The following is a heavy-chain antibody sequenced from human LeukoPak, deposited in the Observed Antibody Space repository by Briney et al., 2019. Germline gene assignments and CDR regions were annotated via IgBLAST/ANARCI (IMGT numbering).Heavy chain of an antibody. V-gene: IGHV4-61*02. Sequence: PSETLSLTCTVSGGSISSGSYYWSWIRQPAGKGLEWIGRIYTSGSTNYNPSLKSRVTISVDTSKNQFSLKLSSVTAADTAVYYCARGRIAVAKFKYYFDYWGQGTLVTVSS. J-gene: IGHJ4*02. CDR2: IYTSGST. CDR3: ARGRIAVAKFKYYFDY. D-gene: IGHD6-19*01. CDR1: GGSISSGSYY.